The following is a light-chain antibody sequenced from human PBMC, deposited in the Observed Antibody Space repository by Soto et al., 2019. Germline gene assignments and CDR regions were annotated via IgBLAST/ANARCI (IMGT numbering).Light chain of an antibody. CDR2: DAS. V-gene: IGKV1-5*01. Sequence: DIQMTQSPATLSASVGDRVTITCRASQSIGNWLAWYQQNPGKAPKLLIYDASSLERGVPSRFSGRGSGTEFTLTISTLQPDDFATYYCQQYSAYWNTFGQGTKLDI. CDR1: QSIGNW. J-gene: IGKJ2*01. CDR3: QQYSAYWNT.